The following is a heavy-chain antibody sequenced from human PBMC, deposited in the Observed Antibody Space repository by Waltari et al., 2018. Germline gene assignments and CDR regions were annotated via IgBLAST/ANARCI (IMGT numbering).Heavy chain of an antibody. CDR3: SRERITMVRGFDP. CDR2: INHSGST. Sequence: QVQLQQWGAGLLKPSETLSLTCAVYGGSFSGYYWSWIRQPPGKGLEWIGEINHSGSTSDNPSLKSRVTISVDTSKNQFSLKLSSVTAADTAVYYCSRERITMVRGFDPWGQGTLVTVSS. V-gene: IGHV4-34*01. CDR1: GGSFSGYY. J-gene: IGHJ5*02. D-gene: IGHD3-10*01.